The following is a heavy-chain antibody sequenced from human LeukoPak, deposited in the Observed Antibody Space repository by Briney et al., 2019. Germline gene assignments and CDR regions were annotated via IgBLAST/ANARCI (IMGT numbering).Heavy chain of an antibody. CDR1: GFTFSSYA. CDR2: ISYDGSNK. J-gene: IGHJ3*02. CDR3: AKCSPGFGDAFDI. Sequence: GGSLRLSCAASGFTFSSYAMHWVRQAPGKGLEWVAVISYDGSNKYYADSVKGRFTISRDNSKNTLYLQMNSLRAEDTAVYYCAKCSPGFGDAFDIWGQGTMVTVSS. V-gene: IGHV3-30*04. D-gene: IGHD3-16*01.